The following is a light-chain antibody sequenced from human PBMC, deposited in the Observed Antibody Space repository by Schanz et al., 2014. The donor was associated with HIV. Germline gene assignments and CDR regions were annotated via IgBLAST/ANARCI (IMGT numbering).Light chain of an antibody. V-gene: IGLV1-40*01. Sequence: QSVLTQPPSVSGAPGQRVTISCTGSSSNIGAGYDVHWFQQLPGTAPKLLIYGDSNRPSGVPHRFSGSKSGTSASLVISGLQSEDEADYFCATWDISLNGPVFGGGTKLTVL. CDR2: GDS. CDR3: ATWDISLNGPV. J-gene: IGLJ2*01. CDR1: SSNIGAGYD.